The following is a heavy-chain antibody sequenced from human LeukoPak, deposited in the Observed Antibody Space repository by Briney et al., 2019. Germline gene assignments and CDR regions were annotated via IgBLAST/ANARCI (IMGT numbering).Heavy chain of an antibody. CDR2: IKEDESAK. J-gene: IGHJ4*02. D-gene: IGHD1-26*01. Sequence: GGSLRLSCAAYVFTLSTYAMNWVRQAPGKGLEWVADIKEDESAKHQADSVKGRFTISRDNAQNSVYLQMSSLRGEDTAVYYCARDVGGSLDYSGQGTLVTVSS. CDR3: ARDVGGSLDY. CDR1: VFTLSTYA. V-gene: IGHV3-7*01.